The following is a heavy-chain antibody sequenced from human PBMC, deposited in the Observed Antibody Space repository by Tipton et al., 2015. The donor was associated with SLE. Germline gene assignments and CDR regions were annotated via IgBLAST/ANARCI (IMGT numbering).Heavy chain of an antibody. CDR3: AREGSSCLFQH. V-gene: IGHV4-4*08. CDR2: IYTSGST. CDR1: GGSFSSYY. Sequence: TLSLTCAVYGGSFSSYYWSWIRQPPGKGLEWIGRIYTSGSTNYNPSLKSRVTTSVDTSKNQFSLKLSSVTAADTAVYYCAREGSSCLFQHWGQGTLVTVSS. D-gene: IGHD6-13*01. J-gene: IGHJ1*01.